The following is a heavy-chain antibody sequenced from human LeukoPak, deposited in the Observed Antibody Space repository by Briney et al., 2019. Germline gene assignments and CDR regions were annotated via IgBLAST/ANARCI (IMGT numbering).Heavy chain of an antibody. V-gene: IGHV1-46*02. Sequence: GASVKVSCKASGYTFNNYHIHWVRQAPGQGLEWMGVLDPSGGSASSVQKFQGRVPMTWDASTNTVYMELSSLRSEDTAVYYCARGTSEYAPHDSWGQGTLVTVSS. D-gene: IGHD1-26*01. CDR2: LDPSGGSA. CDR3: ARGTSEYAPHDS. J-gene: IGHJ4*02. CDR1: GYTFNNYH.